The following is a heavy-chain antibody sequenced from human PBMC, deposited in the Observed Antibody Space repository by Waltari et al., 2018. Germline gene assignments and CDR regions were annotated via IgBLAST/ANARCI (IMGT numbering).Heavy chain of an antibody. J-gene: IGHJ4*02. CDR2: SGARGTSV. CDR3: ARDSRNFGVVRFDH. V-gene: IGHV3-48*03. Sequence: LVESGGALVQPGGSLTLSCTASGFTFSRFEMTWVGQAPGKGLGWISDSGARGTSVSYADSVKGRFTISRDNTRNSLLLQMNSLRAEDTAIYYCARDSRNFGVVRFDHWGQGTLLTVAS. D-gene: IGHD3-3*01. CDR1: GFTFSRFE.